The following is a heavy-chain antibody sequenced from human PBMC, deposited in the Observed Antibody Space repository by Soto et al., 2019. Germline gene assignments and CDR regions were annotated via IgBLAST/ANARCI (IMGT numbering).Heavy chain of an antibody. J-gene: IGHJ4*02. Sequence: QVQLVQSGAEVKKPGSSVKVSCKASGRTFNNYAISWVRQAPGIGFEWLGVIIPIGGTPEQAQKFQGRVTISADESTNTAYMELSSLRSEDTAVYYCANNYYDGSGHYFIFEHWGQGTLVTVSS. CDR3: ANNYYDGSGHYFIFEH. CDR1: GRTFNNYA. V-gene: IGHV1-69*01. D-gene: IGHD3-22*01. CDR2: IIPIGGTP.